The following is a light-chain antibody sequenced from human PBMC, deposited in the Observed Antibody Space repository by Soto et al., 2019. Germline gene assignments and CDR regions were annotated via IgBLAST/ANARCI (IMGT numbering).Light chain of an antibody. CDR3: QQYGSSPMYT. V-gene: IGKV3-20*01. CDR2: GAS. Sequence: EIVLTQSPDTLSLSPGERATLSCRASQSVSSSYLAWYQQKPGQAPRLLIYGASSRATGIPDRFSGSGSGTAFTLTISRLEPEDFAVYYCQQYGSSPMYTFGQGTKLEIK. J-gene: IGKJ2*01. CDR1: QSVSSSY.